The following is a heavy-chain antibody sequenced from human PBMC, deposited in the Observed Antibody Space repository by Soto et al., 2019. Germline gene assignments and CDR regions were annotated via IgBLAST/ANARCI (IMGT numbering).Heavy chain of an antibody. Sequence: KRMEWVAVVWYDGSKKYYADSVQGRFTISRDNPKNTLYLQMNSLRVEDTAVYYCARDTFFSFYGSLRDQHSFPTRRSFDL. D-gene: IGHD2-15*01. V-gene: IGHV3-33*01. CDR3: ARDTFFSFYGSLRDQHSFPTRRSFDL. J-gene: IGHJ2*01. CDR2: VWYDGSKK.